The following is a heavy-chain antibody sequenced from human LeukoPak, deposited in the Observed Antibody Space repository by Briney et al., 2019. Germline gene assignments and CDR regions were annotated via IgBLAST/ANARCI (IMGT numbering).Heavy chain of an antibody. CDR1: GYSISSGYY. D-gene: IGHD6-13*01. CDR2: IYHSGRT. CDR3: ARVVGSSWYFFDY. J-gene: IGHJ4*02. Sequence: SETLSLTCAVSGYSISSGYYWGWIRQPPGKGLEWIGSIYHSGRTYYNPSLKSRVTISVDTSKNQFSLKLSSVTAADTAVYYCARVVGSSWYFFDYWGQETLVTVSS. V-gene: IGHV4-38-2*01.